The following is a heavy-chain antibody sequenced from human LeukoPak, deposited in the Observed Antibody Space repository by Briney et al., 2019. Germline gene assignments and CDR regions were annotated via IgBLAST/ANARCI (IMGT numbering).Heavy chain of an antibody. Sequence: ASVKVSCKASGYTFTSYYMHWVRQAPGQGLEWMGMINPSGGSTSYAQKFQGRVTMTRDMSTSTVYMELSSLRSEDTAVYYCARDGDQLLYPQGREIYYYMDVWGKGTTVTVSS. J-gene: IGHJ6*03. CDR2: INPSGGST. D-gene: IGHD2-2*02. V-gene: IGHV1-46*01. CDR3: ARDGDQLLYPQGREIYYYMDV. CDR1: GYTFTSYY.